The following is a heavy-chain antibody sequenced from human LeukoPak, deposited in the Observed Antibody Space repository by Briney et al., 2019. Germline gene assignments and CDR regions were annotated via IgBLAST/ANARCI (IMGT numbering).Heavy chain of an antibody. D-gene: IGHD3-10*01. CDR1: GLTFRDYW. V-gene: IGHV3-7*01. J-gene: IGHJ5*02. CDR2: IKSDGSEK. CDR3: ARDLRGDTNNWLDP. Sequence: GGSLRLSCAASGLTFRDYWMNWVRQTPGKGLEWVAVIKSDGSEKYVDSVKDRFTISRDNAKNSLYLQLNSLRVEDTAVYYCARDLRGDTNNWLDPWGQGTLVTVSS.